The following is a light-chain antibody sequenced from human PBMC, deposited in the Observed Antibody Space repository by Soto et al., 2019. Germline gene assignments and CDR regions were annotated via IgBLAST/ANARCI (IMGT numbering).Light chain of an antibody. Sequence: QSALTQPPSASGSPGQSVTISCTGTSSDVGGYNYVSWYQHHPGKAPKLIIYEVYKRPSGVPDRFSGSKSGNTAALNVSGLQAEDEADYYCSSYVGTNSYVFGTGTKVTVL. V-gene: IGLV2-8*01. J-gene: IGLJ1*01. CDR1: SSDVGGYNY. CDR2: EVY. CDR3: SSYVGTNSYV.